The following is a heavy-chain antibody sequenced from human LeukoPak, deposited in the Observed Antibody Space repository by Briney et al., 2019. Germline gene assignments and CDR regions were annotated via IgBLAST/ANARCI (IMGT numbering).Heavy chain of an antibody. CDR1: GGTFSSYA. V-gene: IGHV1-8*02. CDR3: ARGQEIAVAGKENYYYYYGMDV. Sequence: ASVKVSCKASGGTFSSYAISWVRQAPGQGLEWMGWMNPNSGNTGYAQKFQGRVTMTRNTSISTAYMELSSLRSEDTAVYYCARGQEIAVAGKENYYYYYGMDVWGQGTTVTVSS. D-gene: IGHD6-19*01. J-gene: IGHJ6*02. CDR2: MNPNSGNT.